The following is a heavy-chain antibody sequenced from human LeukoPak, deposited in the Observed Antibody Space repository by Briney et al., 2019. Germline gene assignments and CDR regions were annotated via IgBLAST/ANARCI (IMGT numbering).Heavy chain of an antibody. J-gene: IGHJ6*02. CDR3: ARSVGRGSGFSLFPYYYGMDV. Sequence: GGSLRLSCAASGFTFSSYDMHWVRQSTGKSLEWVSAIGPAGDTYYPGSVKGRFTISRENAKDSSYLQMNSPRAGDTAVYYCARSVGRGSGFSLFPYYYGMDVWGQGTTVTVSS. V-gene: IGHV3-13*01. D-gene: IGHD3-22*01. CDR1: GFTFSSYD. CDR2: IGPAGDT.